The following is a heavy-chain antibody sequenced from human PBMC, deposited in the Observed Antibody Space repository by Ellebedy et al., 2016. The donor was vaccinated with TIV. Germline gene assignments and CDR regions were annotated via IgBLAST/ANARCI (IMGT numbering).Heavy chain of an antibody. J-gene: IGHJ2*01. CDR2: ISGSGGST. D-gene: IGHD3-9*01. CDR3: ATLRGYDILTGYLPRYFDL. Sequence: GGSLRLXCAASGFTFSSYAMSWVRQAPGKGLEWASAISGSGGSTYYADSVKGRFTISRDNSKNTLYLQMNSLRAEDTAVYYCATLRGYDILTGYLPRYFDLWGRGTLVTVSS. CDR1: GFTFSSYA. V-gene: IGHV3-23*01.